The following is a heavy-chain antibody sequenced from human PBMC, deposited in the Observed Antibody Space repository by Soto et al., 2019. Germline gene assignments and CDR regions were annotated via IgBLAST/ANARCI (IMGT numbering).Heavy chain of an antibody. D-gene: IGHD3-3*01. J-gene: IGHJ6*03. CDR3: ARRPDYDFWSGYPLQNYMDV. V-gene: IGHV4-39*01. CDR1: GGSISSSSYY. CDR2: IYYSGST. Sequence: QLQLQESGPGLVKPSETLSLTCTVSGGSISSSSYYWGWIRQPPGKGLEWIGSIYYSGSTYYNPSLKSRVTISVDTSKNQFSLKLSSVTAADTAVYYCARRPDYDFWSGYPLQNYMDVWGKGTTVTVSS.